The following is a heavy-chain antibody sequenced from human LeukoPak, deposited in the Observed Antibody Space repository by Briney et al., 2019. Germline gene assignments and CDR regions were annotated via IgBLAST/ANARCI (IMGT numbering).Heavy chain of an antibody. J-gene: IGHJ4*02. D-gene: IGHD3-10*01. CDR2: IKQDGSEK. V-gene: IGHV3-7*01. CDR3: ARELPTGTDYFDY. CDR1: GFTFNSYW. Sequence: GGSLRLSCAASGFTFNSYWMGWVRQAPGKGLEWVANIKQDGSEKYYVDSATGRFTISRDNAKNSLYLQMNSLRAEDTAVYYCARELPTGTDYFDYWGQGTLVTVSS.